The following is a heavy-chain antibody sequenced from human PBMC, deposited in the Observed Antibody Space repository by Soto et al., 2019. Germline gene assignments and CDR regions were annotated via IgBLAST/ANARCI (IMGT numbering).Heavy chain of an antibody. J-gene: IGHJ2*01. CDR1: GGSFSGYY. D-gene: IGHD1-26*01. CDR2: INHSGST. Sequence: QVQVQQWGAGLLKPSETLSLTCAVYGGSFSGYYWNWIRQPPGKGLEWIGEINHSGSTNYNPSLKSRVTISVDTSKNQFSLKLSSVTAADTAVYYCARGSGSYSASYFDLWGRGTLVTVSS. V-gene: IGHV4-34*01. CDR3: ARGSGSYSASYFDL.